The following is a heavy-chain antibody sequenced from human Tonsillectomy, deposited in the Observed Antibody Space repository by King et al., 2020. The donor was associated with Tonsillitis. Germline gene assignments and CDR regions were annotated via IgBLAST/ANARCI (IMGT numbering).Heavy chain of an antibody. CDR1: GFPFSSYS. Sequence: VQLVESGGGVVQPWRSLRLSCAASGFPFSSYSMHWVRQAPGKGLEWVAVISYDGSNKYYADSVKGRFTISRDNSKNKLYLQMNSLRAEDTAVYYCAILRDAFDIWGQGTMVTVSS. D-gene: IGHD3-3*01. CDR3: AILRDAFDI. V-gene: IGHV3-30*03. CDR2: ISYDGSNK. J-gene: IGHJ3*02.